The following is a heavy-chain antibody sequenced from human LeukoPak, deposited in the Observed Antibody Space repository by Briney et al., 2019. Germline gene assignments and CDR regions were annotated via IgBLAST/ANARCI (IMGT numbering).Heavy chain of an antibody. V-gene: IGHV3-23*01. CDR3: AKEGGNYYDSSGYPLGY. CDR2: ISGSGGST. Sequence: GGSLRLSCAASGFTFSSDAMSWVRQAPGKGLEWVSAISGSGGSTYYADSVKGRFTISRDNSKNTLYLQMNGLRAEDTAVYYCAKEGGNYYDSSGYPLGYWGQGTLVTVSS. D-gene: IGHD3-22*01. J-gene: IGHJ4*02. CDR1: GFTFSSDA.